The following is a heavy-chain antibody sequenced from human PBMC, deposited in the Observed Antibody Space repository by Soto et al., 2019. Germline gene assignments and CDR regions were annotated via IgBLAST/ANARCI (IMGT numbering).Heavy chain of an antibody. CDR3: AGDPGVQYGTSASSLQVLAH. J-gene: IGHJ4*02. CDR2: ISDSGST. Sequence: EVQLLESGGALVQPGGSLRLSCAASGFTFSNYAMHWVRQAPGKGLEWVSTISDSGSTYYADAVKGRFTISRGNSRNTLYLQVYRLRAEDTAVFYGAGDPGVQYGTSASSLQVLAHWGQGTLVIVSS. CDR1: GFTFSNYA. D-gene: IGHD2-8*02. V-gene: IGHV3-23*01.